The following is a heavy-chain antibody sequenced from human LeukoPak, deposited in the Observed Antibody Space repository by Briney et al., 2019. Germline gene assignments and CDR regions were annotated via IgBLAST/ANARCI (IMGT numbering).Heavy chain of an antibody. D-gene: IGHD1-26*01. J-gene: IGHJ4*02. V-gene: IGHV3-23*01. CDR2: INNIGGGT. CDR1: GFTFSSYA. CDR3: AKGNSGSYGGALDY. Sequence: GGSLRLSCAASGFTFSSYAMSWVRQAPGKGLERVSTINNIGGGTYYADSVKGLFIISRDTSKNTLYLQMNSLRAEDTAIYYCAKGNSGSYGGALDYWGQGTLVTVSS.